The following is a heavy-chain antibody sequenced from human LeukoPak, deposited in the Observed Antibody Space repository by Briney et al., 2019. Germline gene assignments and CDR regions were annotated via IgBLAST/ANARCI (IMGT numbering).Heavy chain of an antibody. CDR1: GFTFSSYE. J-gene: IGHJ6*02. V-gene: IGHV3-48*03. CDR2: INYNGDTV. Sequence: GGSLRRSCAASGFTFSSYEMNWVRQAPGKGLEWISYINYNGDTVYYADSVKGRFTISRDNAKTSLYLQMNSLGAEDTALYCCARRATVTYHALDVWGQGTTVTVSS. D-gene: IGHD4-17*01. CDR3: ARRATVTYHALDV.